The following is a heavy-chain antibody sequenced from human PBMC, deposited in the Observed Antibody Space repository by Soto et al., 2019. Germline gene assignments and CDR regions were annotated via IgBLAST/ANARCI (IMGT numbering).Heavy chain of an antibody. CDR3: ARDPYDGGGYAAFDI. CDR1: GITLSSSW. Sequence: PGGSLRLSCAASGITLSSSWMTWVRQAPGRGLEWVANIGRDGSETHYVDSVKGRFTISRDNAKNSLSLQMNSLSAEDTAVYYCARDPYDGGGYAAFDIWGQGTMVTVSS. CDR2: IGRDGSET. J-gene: IGHJ3*02. D-gene: IGHD3-22*01. V-gene: IGHV3-7*04.